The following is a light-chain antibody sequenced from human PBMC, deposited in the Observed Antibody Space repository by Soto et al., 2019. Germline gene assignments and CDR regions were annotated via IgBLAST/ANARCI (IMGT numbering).Light chain of an antibody. CDR2: EGS. V-gene: IGLV2-23*01. J-gene: IGLJ2*01. CDR3: CSYAGSSTVI. CDR1: SSDVGSYNL. Sequence: QSALTQPASVSGSPGQSITISCTGTSSDVGSYNLVSWYQQHPGKAPKLMSHEGSKRPSGVSNRFSGCKSGNTASLTISGLQAEDEADYYCCSYAGSSTVIFGGGTKLTVL.